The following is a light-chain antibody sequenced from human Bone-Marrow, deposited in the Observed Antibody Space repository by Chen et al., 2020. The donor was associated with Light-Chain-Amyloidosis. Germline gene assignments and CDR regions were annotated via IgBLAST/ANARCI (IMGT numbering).Light chain of an antibody. CDR3: QGWDRSSDRPV. V-gene: IGLV3-21*03. J-gene: IGLJ3*02. CDR2: DDS. CDR1: NIGSTS. Sequence: SYVLTQPSSVSVAPGKTATISCGGNNIGSTSVHWYQQTPGQAPLLVVYDDSDRPSGIPELLSGSNSGNTATLTISRVEAGDEADYYCQGWDRSSDRPVFGGGTKLTVL.